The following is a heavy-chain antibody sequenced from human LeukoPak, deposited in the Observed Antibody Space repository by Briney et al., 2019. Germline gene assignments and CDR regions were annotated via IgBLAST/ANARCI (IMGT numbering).Heavy chain of an antibody. CDR1: GFTFSSYG. CDR2: ISYDGSNK. V-gene: IGHV3-30*03. D-gene: IGHD2-8*01. J-gene: IGHJ4*02. CDR3: ARMLAIDY. Sequence: GGSLRLSCAASGFTFSSYGVHWVRQAPGKGLEWVAVISYDGSNKYYADSVKGQFTISRDNAKNSLYLQMNSLRAEDTAVYYCARMLAIDYWGQGTLVTVSS.